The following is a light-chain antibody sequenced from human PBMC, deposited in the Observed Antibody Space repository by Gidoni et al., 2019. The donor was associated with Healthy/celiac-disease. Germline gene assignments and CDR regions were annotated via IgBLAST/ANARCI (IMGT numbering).Light chain of an antibody. CDR1: QSVSSY. J-gene: IGKJ4*01. CDR3: QQLYA. V-gene: IGKV3-11*01. Sequence: EIVLTQSPATLSLSPGERATLSCRASQSVSSYLAWYQQKPGQAPRLLIYDASNRATGIPARFSGSGSGTDFTLTISSLEPEDFAVYYCQQLYAFGGXTKVEIK. CDR2: DAS.